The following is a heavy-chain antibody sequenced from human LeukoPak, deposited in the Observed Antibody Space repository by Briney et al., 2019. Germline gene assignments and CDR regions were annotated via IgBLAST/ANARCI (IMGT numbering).Heavy chain of an antibody. CDR1: RDSISNYY. J-gene: IGHJ4*02. D-gene: IGHD3-22*01. CDR2: MHYSGST. Sequence: PSETLSLTCTVSRDSISNYYWNWIRQPPGKGLEWIGDMHYSGSTNYNPSLKSRVTISVDTSKNQFSLKLSSVTAADTAVYYCARFYDRSGPHFDYWGQGTLVTVSS. CDR3: ARFYDRSGPHFDY. V-gene: IGHV4-59*01.